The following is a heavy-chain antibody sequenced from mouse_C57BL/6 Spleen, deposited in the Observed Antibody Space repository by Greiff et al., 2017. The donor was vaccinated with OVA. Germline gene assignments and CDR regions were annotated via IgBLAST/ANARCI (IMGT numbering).Heavy chain of an antibody. CDR3: ARWGSSYGGFAY. CDR1: GYTFTSYW. D-gene: IGHD1-1*01. V-gene: IGHV1-53*01. Sequence: QVQLQQPGTELVKPGASVKLSCKASGYTFTSYWMHWVKPRPGQGLEWIGNINPSNGGTNYNEKFKSKATLTVDKSSSTAYMQLSSLTSEDSAVYYCARWGSSYGGFAYWGQGTLVTVSA. CDR2: INPSNGGT. J-gene: IGHJ3*01.